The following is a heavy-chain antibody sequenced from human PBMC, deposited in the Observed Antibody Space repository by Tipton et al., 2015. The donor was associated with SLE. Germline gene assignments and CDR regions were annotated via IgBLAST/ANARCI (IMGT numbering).Heavy chain of an antibody. Sequence: TLSLTCAVSGYSISSGSYWGWIRQPPGKGLEWIGYSYLSGSTNYNPSLKSRVSISVDTSKNQFSLQLTSVTAADTAVYYCARGGLTMVRGVTGAFDIWGQGTMVTVTS. D-gene: IGHD3-10*01. J-gene: IGHJ3*02. V-gene: IGHV4-38-2*01. CDR2: SYLSGST. CDR1: GYSISSGSY. CDR3: ARGGLTMVRGVTGAFDI.